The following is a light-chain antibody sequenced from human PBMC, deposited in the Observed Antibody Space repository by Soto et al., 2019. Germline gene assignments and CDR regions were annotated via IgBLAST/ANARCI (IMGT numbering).Light chain of an antibody. CDR2: GAS. J-gene: IGKJ4*01. Sequence: EIVMTQSPATLSVSPGERATLSCRASQSVSSNLAWYQQKPGQAPRLLIYGASTRATGIPARFSGSGSGTEFTLTISSPQSEDFAVYYCQQYNNWPLTFGGGTKV. CDR3: QQYNNWPLT. CDR1: QSVSSN. V-gene: IGKV3-15*01.